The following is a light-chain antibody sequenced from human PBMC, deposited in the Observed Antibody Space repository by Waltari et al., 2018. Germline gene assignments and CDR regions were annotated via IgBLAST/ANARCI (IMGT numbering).Light chain of an antibody. CDR2: GAS. V-gene: IGKV3-15*01. CDR1: QSITMI. J-gene: IGKJ4*02. Sequence: DILMTQSPASLSASLGDRATITCRASQSITMILTWYQQKPGKAPRLLIYGASSRATGIPARFSGSGSGTEFTLTISSLQAEDFAVYYCQQYNSWPRTFGEGTKVETK. CDR3: QQYNSWPRT.